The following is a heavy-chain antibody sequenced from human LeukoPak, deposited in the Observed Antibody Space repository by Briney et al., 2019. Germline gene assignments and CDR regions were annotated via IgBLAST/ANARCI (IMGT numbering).Heavy chain of an antibody. Sequence: GGSLRLSCAASGFTFSSYSMNWVRQAPGKGLEWVSYISSSSSAIYYADPVKGRFTISRDNAKNSLYLQMNSLRAEDTAVYYCAREGYSPYWGQGTLVTVSS. J-gene: IGHJ4*02. CDR2: ISSSSSAI. CDR3: AREGYSPY. CDR1: GFTFSSYS. V-gene: IGHV3-48*01. D-gene: IGHD6-13*01.